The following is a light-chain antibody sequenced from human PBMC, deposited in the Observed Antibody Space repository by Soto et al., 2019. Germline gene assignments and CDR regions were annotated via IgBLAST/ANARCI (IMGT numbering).Light chain of an antibody. CDR2: RNS. V-gene: IGLV1-47*01. CDR1: SSNIGTNH. Sequence: QSVLTQPPSASGTPGQWVTISCSGGSSNIGTNHVYWYQHLSGAAPKLLIYRNSLRPSGVPDRFSGSNSGTSASLAISGLRSDDEADYYCAAWDDSLSGWVFGGGTQLTVL. J-gene: IGLJ3*02. CDR3: AAWDDSLSGWV.